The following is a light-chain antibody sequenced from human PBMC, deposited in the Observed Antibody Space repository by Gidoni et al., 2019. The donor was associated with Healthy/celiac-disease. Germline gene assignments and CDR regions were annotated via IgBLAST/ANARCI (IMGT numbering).Light chain of an antibody. CDR3: QQYGSSPRGFT. Sequence: ELVLTQSPGTLSLSPGERATLSCRASQSVSSSYLAWYQQKPGQAPRRLIYGASTRATGIRDRFSGSGSGTDFTREISSLEPEDFAVYYCQQYGSSPRGFTFGHGTKVDIK. CDR2: GAS. J-gene: IGKJ3*01. CDR1: QSVSSSY. V-gene: IGKV3-20*01.